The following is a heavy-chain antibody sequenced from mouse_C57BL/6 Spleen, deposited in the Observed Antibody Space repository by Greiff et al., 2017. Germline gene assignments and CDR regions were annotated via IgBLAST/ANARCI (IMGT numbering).Heavy chain of an antibody. CDR3: ARSDGYSYFDY. Sequence: EVKLVESGPELVKPGASVKISCKASGYSFTDYNMNWVKQSNGKSLEWIGVINPNYGTTSYNQKFKGKATLTVDQSSSTAYMQLNSLTSEDSAVYYCARSDGYSYFDYWGQCTTLTVSS. CDR1: GYSFTDYN. CDR2: INPNYGTT. D-gene: IGHD2-3*01. V-gene: IGHV1-39*01. J-gene: IGHJ2*01.